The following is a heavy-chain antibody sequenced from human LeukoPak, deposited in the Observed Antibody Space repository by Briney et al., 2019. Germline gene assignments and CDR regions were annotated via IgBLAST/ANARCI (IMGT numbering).Heavy chain of an antibody. CDR2: IDYSGST. CDR1: GGSISSSIYY. D-gene: IGHD3-22*01. J-gene: IGHJ4*02. CDR3: ARDGYYYDSSGYDY. Sequence: PSETLSLTCTVSGGSISSSIYYWGWIRQPPGKGLEWIAIIDYSGSTYYSPSLKSRVTISIDTSKNQFSLRLSSVTAADTAVYYCARDGYYYDSSGYDYWGQGTLVTVSS. V-gene: IGHV4-39*07.